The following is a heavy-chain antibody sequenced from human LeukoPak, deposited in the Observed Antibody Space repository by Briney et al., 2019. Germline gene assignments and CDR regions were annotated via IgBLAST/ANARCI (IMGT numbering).Heavy chain of an antibody. Sequence: GGSLRLSCAASGFTFSSYEMNWVRQAPGKGLEWVSYISSSGSTIYYADSVKGRFTISRDNSKNTLYLQMNSLRAEDTAVYYCAKVTAVYGNWFDPWGQGTLVTVSS. CDR1: GFTFSSYE. J-gene: IGHJ5*02. CDR2: ISSSGSTI. CDR3: AKVTAVYGNWFDP. V-gene: IGHV3-48*03. D-gene: IGHD2-2*01.